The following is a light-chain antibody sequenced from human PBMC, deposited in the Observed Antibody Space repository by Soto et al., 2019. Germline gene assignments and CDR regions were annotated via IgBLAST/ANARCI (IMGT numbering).Light chain of an antibody. CDR1: SSDVGGYDY. CDR2: EVT. Sequence: QAVVTQPPSASGSPGQSVAISCTGTSSDVGGYDYVSWYQQYPGKTPKLMIFEVTKRPSGVPDRFSGSKSGNTASLTVSGPQAEDEADYYCLSYAATPYVFGTGPKVTVL. V-gene: IGLV2-8*01. J-gene: IGLJ1*01. CDR3: LSYAATPYV.